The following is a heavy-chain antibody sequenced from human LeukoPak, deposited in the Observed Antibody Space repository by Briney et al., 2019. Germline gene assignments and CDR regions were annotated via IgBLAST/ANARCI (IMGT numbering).Heavy chain of an antibody. J-gene: IGHJ4*02. D-gene: IGHD3-22*01. CDR1: GYTFTNYD. CDR3: ARRGGYQYYFDY. Sequence: GASVKVSCKASGYTFTNYDINWVRQATGQGLEWMGRMNPNSGNAGYAQKFQGRVTITRDTSISTAYMELSSLRSEDTAVYYCARRGGYQYYFDYWGQGTLVTVSS. V-gene: IGHV1-8*03. CDR2: MNPNSGNA.